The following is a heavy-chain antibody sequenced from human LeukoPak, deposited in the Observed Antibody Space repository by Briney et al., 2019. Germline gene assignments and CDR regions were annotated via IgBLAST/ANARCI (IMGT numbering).Heavy chain of an antibody. CDR1: GFTFSSYW. CDR2: INSDGTSS. J-gene: IGHJ4*02. CDR3: ARDAYSSVES. V-gene: IGHV3-74*01. D-gene: IGHD6-19*01. Sequence: PGGSLRLSCAASGFTFSSYWMHWVRQTPGKGLVWVSRINSDGTSSTYADSVKGRYTISRDNAKNTLYLQMNSLRAEDTAVYYCARDAYSSVESWGQGTLVTVSS.